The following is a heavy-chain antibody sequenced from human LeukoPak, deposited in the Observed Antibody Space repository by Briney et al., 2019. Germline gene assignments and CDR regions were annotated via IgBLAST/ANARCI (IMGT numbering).Heavy chain of an antibody. Sequence: SETLSLTCTVSGGSISSSSYYWGWIRQPPGKGPEWIVSMYYSGSTFYNPSLKSRVTMSVDTSKNHFSLNLSSVTAADTAVYYCARGQWLPVFDFWGQGTLVTVSS. V-gene: IGHV4-39*07. CDR2: MYYSGST. D-gene: IGHD3-22*01. J-gene: IGHJ4*02. CDR1: GGSISSSSYY. CDR3: ARGQWLPVFDF.